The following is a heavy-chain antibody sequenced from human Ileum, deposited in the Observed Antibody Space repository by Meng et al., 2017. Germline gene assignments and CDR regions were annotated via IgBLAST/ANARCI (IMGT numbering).Heavy chain of an antibody. CDR1: GDSISTTNW. Sequence: QVQLTGSGPGLVKPSGTLSLTCAVSGDSISTTNWWNWVRQPPGEGLEWIGEIYHSGLVNYNLSLKSRVTLSIDKSKNQFSLKLISVTAADTGVYYCAANSGKKMHSWGQGTLVTVSS. D-gene: IGHD4-23*01. CDR2: IYHSGLV. J-gene: IGHJ4*02. CDR3: AANSGKKMHS. V-gene: IGHV4-4*02.